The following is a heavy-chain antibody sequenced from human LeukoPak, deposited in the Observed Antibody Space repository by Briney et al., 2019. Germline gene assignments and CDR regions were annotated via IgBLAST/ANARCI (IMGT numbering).Heavy chain of an antibody. D-gene: IGHD2-8*01. CDR2: INPSGGST. J-gene: IGHJ1*01. CDR1: GYTFTSYY. V-gene: IGHV1-46*01. CDR3: ARGATMVYAIDRYFQH. Sequence: ASVKVSCKASGYTFTSYYMHWVRQAPGQGLEWMGVINPSGGSTSYAQKFQGRVTMTRDTSTSTVYMELSSLRSEDTAVYYCARGATMVYAIDRYFQHWGQGTLVTVSS.